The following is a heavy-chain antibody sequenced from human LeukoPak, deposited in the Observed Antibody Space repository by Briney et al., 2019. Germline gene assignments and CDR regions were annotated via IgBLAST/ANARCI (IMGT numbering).Heavy chain of an antibody. V-gene: IGHV1-2*06. J-gene: IGHJ4*02. CDR1: VYTFTGYY. Sequence: ASVKVSCKASVYTFTGYYMHWVRQAPGQGLEWMGRINPNSGGTNYAQKFKGRVTMTRDTSISTAYMELSRLRSDDTAVYYCARVRGNSGSYLVDYWGQGTLVTVSS. D-gene: IGHD1-26*01. CDR2: INPNSGGT. CDR3: ARVRGNSGSYLVDY.